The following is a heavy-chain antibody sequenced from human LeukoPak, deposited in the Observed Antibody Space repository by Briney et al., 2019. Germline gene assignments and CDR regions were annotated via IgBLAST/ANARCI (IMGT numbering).Heavy chain of an antibody. Sequence: GGSLRLSCAASGFTFSSYGMHWVRQAPGKGLEWVAVIWYDGSNKYYADSVKGRFTISRDNSKNTLYLQMNSLRAEYTAVYYCASLGTGSGSYSSDYWGQGTLVTVSS. D-gene: IGHD3-10*01. J-gene: IGHJ4*02. CDR1: GFTFSSYG. CDR3: ASLGTGSGSYSSDY. V-gene: IGHV3-33*01. CDR2: IWYDGSNK.